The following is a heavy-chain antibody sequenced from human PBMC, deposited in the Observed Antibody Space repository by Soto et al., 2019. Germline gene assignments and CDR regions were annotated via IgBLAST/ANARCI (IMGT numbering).Heavy chain of an antibody. CDR3: AKDRWDGYNWAYFDY. V-gene: IGHV3-30*18. CDR1: GFTFSSYG. Sequence: PGGSLRLSCAASGFTFSSYGMHWVRQAQGKGLEWVAVISYDGSNKYYADSVKGRFTISRDNSKNTLYLQMNSLRAEDTAVYYCAKDRWDGYNWAYFDYWGQGTLVTVSS. CDR2: ISYDGSNK. J-gene: IGHJ4*02. D-gene: IGHD5-12*01.